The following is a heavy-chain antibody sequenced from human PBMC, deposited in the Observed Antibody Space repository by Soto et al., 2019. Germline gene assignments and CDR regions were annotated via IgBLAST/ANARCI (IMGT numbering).Heavy chain of an antibody. D-gene: IGHD3-10*01. CDR3: ARTNSGSPPRVDY. V-gene: IGHV4-30-4*01. CDR2: IYYSGST. Sequence: SETLSLTCAVSGGSISSGDYHWSWIRQPPGKGLEWIGYIYYSGSTYYNPSLKSRVTISVDTSKSQFSLQLSSMTAADTAVYYCARTNSGSPPRVDYWGQGTLVTVSS. J-gene: IGHJ4*02. CDR1: GGSISSGDYH.